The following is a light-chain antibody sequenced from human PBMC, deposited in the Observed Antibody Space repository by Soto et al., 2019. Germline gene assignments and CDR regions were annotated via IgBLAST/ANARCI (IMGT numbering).Light chain of an antibody. J-gene: IGKJ5*01. V-gene: IGKV3-11*01. Sequence: PGERATLSRRASPSVTNYLAWYQQKPGQPPRLLIYAAFNRAAGIPARFSGSGSGTDFTLTISSLEPEDSAVYYCQQRNIWPPVTFGQGTRLEIK. CDR2: AAF. CDR3: QQRNIWPPVT. CDR1: PSVTNY.